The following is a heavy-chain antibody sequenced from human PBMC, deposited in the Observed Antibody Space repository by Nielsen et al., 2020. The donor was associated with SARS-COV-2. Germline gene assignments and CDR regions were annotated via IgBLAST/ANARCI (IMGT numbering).Heavy chain of an antibody. D-gene: IGHD4/OR15-4a*01. CDR2: IVVGSGNT. Sequence: SVKVSCKASGFTFTSSAMQWVRQARGQRLEWIGWIVVGSGNTNYAQKFQERVTITRDMSTSTAYMELSSLRPEDTAVYYCARDGARALDYWGQGTLLIVSS. V-gene: IGHV1-58*02. J-gene: IGHJ4*02. CDR1: GFTFTSSA. CDR3: ARDGARALDY.